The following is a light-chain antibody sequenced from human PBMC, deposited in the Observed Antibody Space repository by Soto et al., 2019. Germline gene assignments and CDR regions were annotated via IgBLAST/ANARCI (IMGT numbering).Light chain of an antibody. CDR1: QSVSSN. CDR3: QQCYSWLWT. V-gene: IGKV3-15*01. J-gene: IGKJ1*01. Sequence: EIVMTQSPATLSVPLGERATLSCRASQSVSSNLAWYQQKPGQAPRLLIYGASSRASGIPARFSGSGSGTDFTLIISSLQSEDSAIYYCQQCYSWLWTFGQGTKVDIK. CDR2: GAS.